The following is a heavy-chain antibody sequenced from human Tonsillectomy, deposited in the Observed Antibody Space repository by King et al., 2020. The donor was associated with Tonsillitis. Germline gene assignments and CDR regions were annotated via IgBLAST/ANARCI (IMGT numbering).Heavy chain of an antibody. V-gene: IGHV3-20*04. D-gene: IGHD5-18*01. CDR3: ARGGYSYGSNDALDI. CDR1: GFTFDDYG. CDR2: INWNGGST. Sequence: VQLVQSGGGVVRPGGSLRLSCAASGFTFDDYGMSWVRQAPWKGLEWVSGINWNGGSTGYADSVKGRFTISRDNAKNSLYLQMNSLRAEDKALYYCARGGYSYGSNDALDIWGQGTMVTVSS. J-gene: IGHJ3*02.